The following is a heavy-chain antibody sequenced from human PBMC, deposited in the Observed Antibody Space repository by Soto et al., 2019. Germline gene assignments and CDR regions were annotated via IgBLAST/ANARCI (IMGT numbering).Heavy chain of an antibody. Sequence: PSETLSLTCAVYGGSFSGYYWSWIRQPPGKGLEWIGEINHSGSTNYNPSLKSRVTISVDTSKNQFSLKLSSVTAADTAVYYCARDLNDGYNSGPSDYWGQGTLVTVSS. J-gene: IGHJ4*01. D-gene: IGHD5-12*01. CDR1: GGSFSGYY. CDR2: INHSGST. CDR3: ARDLNDGYNSGPSDY. V-gene: IGHV4-34*01.